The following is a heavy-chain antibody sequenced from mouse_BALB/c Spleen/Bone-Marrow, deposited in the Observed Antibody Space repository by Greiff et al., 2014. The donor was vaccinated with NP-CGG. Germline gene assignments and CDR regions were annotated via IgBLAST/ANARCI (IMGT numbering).Heavy chain of an antibody. J-gene: IGHJ2*01. D-gene: IGHD5-1*01. Sequence: EVQRVESGGGLVQPGGSLRLSCTTSGFTFTDYFMTWVRQPPGKALEWLGFIRNKANGYTTEYNPSVKGRFTISRDTSQGILYLQTNTLRAEDSAIYFCARDYSGYFDFWGQGTTLTVSS. V-gene: IGHV7-3*02. CDR1: GFTFTDYF. CDR3: ARDYSGYFDF. CDR2: IRNKANGYTT.